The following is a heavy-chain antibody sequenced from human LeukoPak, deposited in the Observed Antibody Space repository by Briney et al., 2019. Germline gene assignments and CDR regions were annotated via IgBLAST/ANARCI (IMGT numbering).Heavy chain of an antibody. D-gene: IGHD2-2*01. CDR2: IGGSGSFI. V-gene: IGHV3-48*01. CDR3: ARFLASWDRYYMDV. Sequence: PGGSLRLSCAASGFTFSSYSMNWVRQAPGKGLEWVSHIGGSGSFIYYADSVKGRFSISRDNAKNSVFLQMNSLRAEDTAVYYCARFLASWDRYYMDVWGKGTTVSVSS. CDR1: GFTFSSYS. J-gene: IGHJ6*03.